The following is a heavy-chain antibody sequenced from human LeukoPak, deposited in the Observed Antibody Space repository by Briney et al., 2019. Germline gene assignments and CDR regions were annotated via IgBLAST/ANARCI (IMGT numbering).Heavy chain of an antibody. V-gene: IGHV3-74*01. CDR2: INSDGSTT. CDR1: GFTFSSYW. CDR3: ARGGSSSWHGS. Sequence: GGSLRLSCAASGFTFSSYWMHWVRQAPGKGLVWVSRINSDGSTTSHADSVKGRFTISRDNAKNTLFLQMNSLRAEDTAVYYCARGGSSSWHGSWGQGTLVTVSS. D-gene: IGHD6-13*01. J-gene: IGHJ5*02.